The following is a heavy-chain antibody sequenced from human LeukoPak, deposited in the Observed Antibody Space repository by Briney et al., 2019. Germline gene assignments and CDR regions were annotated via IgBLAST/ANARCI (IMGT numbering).Heavy chain of an antibody. V-gene: IGHV3-23*01. CDR1: GFTFSTYA. Sequence: GESLRLSCAASGFTFSTYAMSWVRQAPGKGLEWVSAISGSGGSTYYADSVKGRFTISRDNSKNTLYLQMNSLRAEDTAVYYCAKTIDNCSGGTCYPWGQGTLVTVSS. J-gene: IGHJ5*02. CDR2: ISGSGGST. CDR3: AKTIDNCSGGTCYP. D-gene: IGHD2-15*01.